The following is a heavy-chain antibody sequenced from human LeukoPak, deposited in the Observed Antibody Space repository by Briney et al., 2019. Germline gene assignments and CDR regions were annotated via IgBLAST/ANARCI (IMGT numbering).Heavy chain of an antibody. CDR2: INCDNGNT. Sequence: ASVKVSCKTSGYYFSTYSINWVRQVPGQGLEWVGWINCDNGNTNYAQKFQGRVTMTTDTTTTTAYMELGSLTSDDTAVYYCAREWKGGDNWGQGSLVTVSS. D-gene: IGHD1-1*01. J-gene: IGHJ4*02. CDR1: GYYFSTYS. V-gene: IGHV1-18*01. CDR3: AREWKGGDN.